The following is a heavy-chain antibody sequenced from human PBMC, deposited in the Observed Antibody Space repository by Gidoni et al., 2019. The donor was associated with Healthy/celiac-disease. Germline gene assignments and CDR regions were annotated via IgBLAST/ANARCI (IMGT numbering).Heavy chain of an antibody. Sequence: EVQLVESGGGLVQPGGSLRLSCAASGFTFSSYWMSWVRQAPGKGLEWVANIKQDGSDKDYVDSVKGRFTISRDNAKNSLYLQMNSLRAEDTAVYYCARWWGSWYAFDYWGQGTLVTVSS. J-gene: IGHJ4*02. V-gene: IGHV3-7*01. CDR2: IKQDGSDK. CDR1: GFTFSSYW. D-gene: IGHD6-13*01. CDR3: ARWWGSWYAFDY.